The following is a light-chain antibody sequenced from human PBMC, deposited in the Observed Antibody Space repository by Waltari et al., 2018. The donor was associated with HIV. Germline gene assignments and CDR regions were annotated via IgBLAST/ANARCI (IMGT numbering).Light chain of an antibody. J-gene: IGLJ3*02. V-gene: IGLV1-44*01. CDR2: SNN. CDR1: SSNIGSNT. Sequence: QSVLTQPPSASGPPGQRVTISCSGSSSNIGSNTVNWYQQLPGTAPKLLIYSNNQRPSGFPDRFSGSKSGTSASLAISGLQSEDEADYYCTAWDDGLSDPVFGGGTKLTVL. CDR3: TAWDDGLSDPV.